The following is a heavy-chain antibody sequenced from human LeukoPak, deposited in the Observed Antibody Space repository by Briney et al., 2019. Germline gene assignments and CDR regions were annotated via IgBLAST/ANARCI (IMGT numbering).Heavy chain of an antibody. CDR1: GFTFSSYA. J-gene: IGHJ6*02. Sequence: GGSLRLSCAASGFTFSSYAMSWVRQAPGKGLEWVSAISGSGGSTYYADSVKGRFTISRDNSKNTLYLQMNSLRAEDTAVYYCAREIDGSGWYRTDYYYYGMDVWGQGTTVTVSS. CDR3: AREIDGSGWYRTDYYYYGMDV. V-gene: IGHV3-23*01. CDR2: ISGSGGST. D-gene: IGHD6-19*01.